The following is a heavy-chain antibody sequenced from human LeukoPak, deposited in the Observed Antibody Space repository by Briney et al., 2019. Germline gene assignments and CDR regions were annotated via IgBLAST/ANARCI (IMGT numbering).Heavy chain of an antibody. D-gene: IGHD4-17*01. Sequence: SETLSLTCTVSGGSISSSSYYWGWLRQPPGKGLECIGSIYYSGSTYYNPSLKSRVSISVDTSKNQFSLKLRSVTAADTAVYYCARHERGDYGDQYYFDYWGQGTLVTVSS. CDR3: ARHERGDYGDQYYFDY. V-gene: IGHV4-39*01. J-gene: IGHJ4*02. CDR2: IYYSGST. CDR1: GGSISSSSYY.